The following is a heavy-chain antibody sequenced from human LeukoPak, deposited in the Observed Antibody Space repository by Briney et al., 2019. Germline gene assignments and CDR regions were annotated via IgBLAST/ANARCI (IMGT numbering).Heavy chain of an antibody. V-gene: IGHV4-39*07. CDR3: AREPNA. J-gene: IGHJ5*02. CDR1: GGSISGSNYH. CDR2: VHQSGSA. Sequence: KASETLSLTCTVSGGSISGSNYHWGWIRQPPAKGLEWVGNVHQSGSAYYNPSLRSRTSISVDTSKNQFSRKLTSVTAADTAVYYCAREPNAWGQGTLVTVSS.